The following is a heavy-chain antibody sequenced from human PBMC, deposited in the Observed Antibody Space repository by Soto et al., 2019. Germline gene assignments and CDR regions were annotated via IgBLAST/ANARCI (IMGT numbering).Heavy chain of an antibody. V-gene: IGHV4-4*02. CDR3: AIPGAGDFDY. D-gene: IGHD6-13*01. CDR1: GASISTTAW. CDR2: IYHSGTT. Sequence: QVQLQESGPGLVEPSGTLSLTCAVSGASISTTAWWSWVRQPPGKGLEWIGEIYHSGTTNCDPSLKSRVTISLDNSKSQFSLTLTSVTAADTAVYYCAIPGAGDFDYWGRGTLVTVSS. J-gene: IGHJ4*02.